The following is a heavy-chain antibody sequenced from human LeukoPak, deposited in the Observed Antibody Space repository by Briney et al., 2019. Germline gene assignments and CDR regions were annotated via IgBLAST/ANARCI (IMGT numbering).Heavy chain of an antibody. Sequence: GGSLRLSCAASGFTFSSYSMNWVRQAPGKGLEWVSYIEYSSSSIYYADSVKGRFTISRDNAKNSLYLQMNSLRAEDTAVYYCAGGRWIQLWSNRLDYWGQGTLVTVSS. CDR1: GFTFSSYS. J-gene: IGHJ4*02. V-gene: IGHV3-48*01. CDR2: IEYSSSSI. CDR3: AGGRWIQLWSNRLDY. D-gene: IGHD5-18*01.